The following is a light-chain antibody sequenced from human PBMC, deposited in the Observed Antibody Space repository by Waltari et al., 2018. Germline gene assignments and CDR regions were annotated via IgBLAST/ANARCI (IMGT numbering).Light chain of an antibody. CDR2: DVS. CDR3: CSYAGSRTWV. Sequence: QSALTQPASVSGSPGQSISISCIGTSSDIGTFNLVSWYLQYPGTAPHLLIYDVSQRPSGVSHRFSGSKSGNTASLTISGLQAEDEAIYYCCSYAGSRTWVFGGGAKLTVL. V-gene: IGLV2-23*02. J-gene: IGLJ3*02. CDR1: SSDIGTFNL.